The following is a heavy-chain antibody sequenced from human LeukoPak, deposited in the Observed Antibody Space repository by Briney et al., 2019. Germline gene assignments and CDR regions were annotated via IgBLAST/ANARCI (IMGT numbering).Heavy chain of an antibody. D-gene: IGHD3-3*01. CDR1: GYTFTSYG. J-gene: IGHJ5*02. V-gene: IGHV1-18*01. CDR3: ARDLYDVWSGYYGVSWFDP. CDR2: ISPYNSST. Sequence: ASEKVSCKASGYTFTSYGINWVRQAPGQGLEWMGWISPYNSSTNYAQKVQGRVTLTTDTSTSTVYMELRSLRSDDTAVYYCARDLYDVWSGYYGVSWFDPWGQGTLVTVSS.